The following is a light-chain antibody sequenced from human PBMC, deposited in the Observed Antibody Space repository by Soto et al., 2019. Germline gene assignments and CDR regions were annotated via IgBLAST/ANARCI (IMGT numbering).Light chain of an antibody. CDR1: HSVVTY. CDR3: QQRSNCPPIT. CDR2: DAS. Sequence: IVLTQSPGTLSLSPGARATLSCRASHSVVTYLAWYQHKPGQGPRLLIYDASSRASGIPARFIGSGSGTDFTLTISSLVPEDVAVDHCQQRSNCPPITFGQGTLLDI. V-gene: IGKV3-11*01. J-gene: IGKJ5*01.